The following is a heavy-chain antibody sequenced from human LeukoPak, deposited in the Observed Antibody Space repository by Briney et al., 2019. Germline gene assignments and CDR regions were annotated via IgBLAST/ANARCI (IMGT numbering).Heavy chain of an antibody. D-gene: IGHD3-3*01. Sequence: GGSLRLSCAASGFTFSSYGMHWVRQAPGKGLEWVTTIFYDGSNKYYADSVKGRFSISRDNSKNTLYLQMNSLRAEDTAVYYCAKPLDLYDFWSGYPFDYWGQGTLVTVSS. J-gene: IGHJ4*02. CDR1: GFTFSSYG. CDR3: AKPLDLYDFWSGYPFDY. CDR2: IFYDGSNK. V-gene: IGHV3-33*06.